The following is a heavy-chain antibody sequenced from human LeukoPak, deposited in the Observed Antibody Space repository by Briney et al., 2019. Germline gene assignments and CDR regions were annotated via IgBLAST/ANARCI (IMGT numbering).Heavy chain of an antibody. J-gene: IGHJ4*02. CDR2: IWYDGSNK. CDR1: GFTFSSYA. CDR3: LRENHDSGWSFDY. D-gene: IGHD3-22*01. Sequence: GRSLRLSCAASGFTFSSYAMHWVRQAPGKGLEWVAVIWYDGSNKYYADSVKGRFTISRDNAKNSLYLEMNSLRAEDTAVYYCLRENHDSGWSFDYWGQGTLVTVSS. V-gene: IGHV3-33*08.